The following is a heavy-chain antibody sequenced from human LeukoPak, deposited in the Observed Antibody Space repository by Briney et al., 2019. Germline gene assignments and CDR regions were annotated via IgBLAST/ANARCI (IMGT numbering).Heavy chain of an antibody. CDR3: ARSGVYDISTGYHFYFDY. Sequence: GGSLRLSCAASGFTVSSNYMSWVRQTPGKGLEWVSVIYSGGGTYYADSVKGRFTISRDNSKNTLYLQMNSLRAEDTAVYYCARSGVYDISTGYHFYFDYWGQGTLVTVSS. CDR2: IYSGGGT. V-gene: IGHV3-53*01. CDR1: GFTVSSNY. D-gene: IGHD3-9*01. J-gene: IGHJ4*02.